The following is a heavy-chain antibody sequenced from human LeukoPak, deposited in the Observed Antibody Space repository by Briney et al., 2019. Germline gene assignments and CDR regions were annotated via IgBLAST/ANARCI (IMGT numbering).Heavy chain of an antibody. J-gene: IGHJ4*02. V-gene: IGHV1-2*04. CDR3: AKDRGSGWAIDY. Sequence: ASVKVSCKASGYTFTGYYMHWVRQAPEQGLEWMGWINPNSGGTNYAQKFQGWVTMTRDTSISTAYMELSRLRSDDTAVYYCAKDRGSGWAIDYWGQGTLVTVSS. CDR1: GYTFTGYY. D-gene: IGHD6-19*01. CDR2: INPNSGGT.